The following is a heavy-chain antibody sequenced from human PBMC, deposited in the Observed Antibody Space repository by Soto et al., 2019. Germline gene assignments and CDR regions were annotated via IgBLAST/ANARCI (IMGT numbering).Heavy chain of an antibody. CDR1: GYSFTDYW. CDR3: ARQGSHFDRNSFGY. CDR2: IYPGDSET. J-gene: IGHJ4*02. D-gene: IGHD3-22*01. Sequence: ESLKVSWNGSGYSFTDYWIVWVRQVPGKGLEWMGVIYPGDSETRFSPSFQGQVTISADKSIYTAYLHWGGLKASDSAMYYCARQGSHFDRNSFGYWGQGTLVTVSS. V-gene: IGHV5-51*01.